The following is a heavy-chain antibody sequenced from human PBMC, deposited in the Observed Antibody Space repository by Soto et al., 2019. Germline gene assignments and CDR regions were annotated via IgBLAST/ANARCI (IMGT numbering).Heavy chain of an antibody. CDR3: ARGYCTTTICDPWFDP. D-gene: IGHD2-2*01. CDR1: GYAFTSYW. CDR2: IYPGDSDT. V-gene: IGHV5-51*01. J-gene: IGHJ5*02. Sequence: GESLKISCTGSGYAFTSYWIAWVRQMPGKGLEWMGIIYPGDSDTRYSPSFQGQVTISADKSITTAYLQWSSLKASDTAMYYCARGYCTTTICDPWFDPWGQGTLVTVSS.